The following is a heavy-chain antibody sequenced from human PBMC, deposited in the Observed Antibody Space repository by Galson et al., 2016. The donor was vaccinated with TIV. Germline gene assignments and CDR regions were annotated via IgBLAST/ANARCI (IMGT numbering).Heavy chain of an antibody. V-gene: IGHV1-24*01. Sequence: SVKVSCKVSGDSLSDLSMHWVRQAPGKGLEWMGGFDPGQHKKIYAQKLQGRVTLTEDTSTDTAFLELSSLSFEDTAVYYCASVAWFPGLSLDNWGQGTLVIVSS. J-gene: IGHJ4*02. CDR1: GDSLSDLS. CDR3: ASVAWFPGLSLDN. CDR2: FDPGQHKK. D-gene: IGHD2/OR15-2a*01.